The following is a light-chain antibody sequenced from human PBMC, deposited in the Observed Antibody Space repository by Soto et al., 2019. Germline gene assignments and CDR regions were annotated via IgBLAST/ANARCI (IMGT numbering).Light chain of an antibody. CDR3: QQYHISPPDT. CDR2: GAS. J-gene: IGKJ2*01. V-gene: IGKV3-15*01. CDR1: QSVRSN. Sequence: EIVMTQSPATLSVSPGERATLSCRASQSVRSNLAWYQQKPGQAPRLLIYGASTRATGIPARFSGSGSGTDFILTISSLQSEDFAVYYCQQYHISPPDTFGQGTKVEIK.